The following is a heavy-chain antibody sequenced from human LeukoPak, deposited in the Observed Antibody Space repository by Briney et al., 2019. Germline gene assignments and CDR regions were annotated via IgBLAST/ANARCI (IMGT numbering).Heavy chain of an antibody. CDR1: GYTFPSYF. J-gene: IGHJ4*02. CDR2: INPTGGST. V-gene: IGHV1-46*01. Sequence: ASVKVSCKASGYTFPSYFMHWVRQAPGQGLEWMGIINPTGGSTTYAQKFQGRVTMTRDTSTSAVYMELSSLRSDDTAVYYCARTAARRFDYWGQGTLVTVSS. D-gene: IGHD6-6*01. CDR3: ARTAARRFDY.